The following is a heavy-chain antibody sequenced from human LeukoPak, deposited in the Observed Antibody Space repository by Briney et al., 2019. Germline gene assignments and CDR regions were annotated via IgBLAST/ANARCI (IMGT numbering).Heavy chain of an antibody. Sequence: SETLSLTCTVSGGSISSYYWSWIWQPAGKGLEWIGRIYTSGSTNYNPSLKSRVTMSVDTSKNQFSLKLSSVTAADTAVYYCARDTDSSGYYYPFAYWGQGTLVTVSS. J-gene: IGHJ4*02. D-gene: IGHD3-22*01. CDR2: IYTSGST. V-gene: IGHV4-4*07. CDR1: GGSISSYY. CDR3: ARDTDSSGYYYPFAY.